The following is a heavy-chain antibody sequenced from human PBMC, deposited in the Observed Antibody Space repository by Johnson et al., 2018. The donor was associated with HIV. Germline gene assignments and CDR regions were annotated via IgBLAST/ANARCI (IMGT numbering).Heavy chain of an antibody. CDR3: AGDSLQGLSEVGDAFDI. J-gene: IGHJ3*02. CDR1: GFTFSSYW. D-gene: IGHD2-15*01. V-gene: IGHV3-7*01. Sequence: MLLVESGGGLVQPGGSLRLSCAASGFTFSSYWMSWVRQAPGKGLEWVANIKQDGSEKYYVDSVKGRFTISRDNAKNSLYLQMNSLRAEDTGVYYCAGDSLQGLSEVGDAFDIWGQGTMVTV. CDR2: IKQDGSEK.